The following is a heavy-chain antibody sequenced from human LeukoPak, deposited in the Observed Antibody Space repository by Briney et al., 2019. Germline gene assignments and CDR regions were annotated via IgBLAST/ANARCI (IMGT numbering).Heavy chain of an antibody. V-gene: IGHV4-4*02. CDR1: GGSISSSNW. CDR3: ARGVVAAAGRTFDF. CDR2: IYHSGST. Sequence: AWETLSLTCAVSGGSISSSNWWSWVRQPPGKGLEWIGEIYHSGSTNYNPSLKSRVSMSVDTSKNQFSLKLSSVTAADTAVYYCARGVVAAAGRTFDFWGQGTLVTVSS. D-gene: IGHD6-13*01. J-gene: IGHJ4*02.